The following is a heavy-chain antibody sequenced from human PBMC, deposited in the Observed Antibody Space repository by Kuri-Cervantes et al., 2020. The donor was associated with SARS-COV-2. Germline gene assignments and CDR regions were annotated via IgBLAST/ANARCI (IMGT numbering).Heavy chain of an antibody. CDR1: GGSISTGSYY. Sequence: SETLSLTCTVSGGSISTGSYYWGWIRQPPGKGLEWIGEINHSGSTNYNPSLKSRVTISVDTSKNQFSLKLSSVTAADTAVYYCARGRVLDYWGQGTLVTVSS. V-gene: IGHV4-39*07. CDR3: ARGRVLDY. CDR2: INHSGST. J-gene: IGHJ4*02.